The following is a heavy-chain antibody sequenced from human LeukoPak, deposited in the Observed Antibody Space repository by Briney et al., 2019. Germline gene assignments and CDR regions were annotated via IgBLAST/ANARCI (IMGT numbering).Heavy chain of an antibody. J-gene: IGHJ5*02. CDR2: IYHSGST. CDR3: ARAPRAYGDYAEWFDP. D-gene: IGHD4-17*01. CDR1: GYSISSGYY. V-gene: IGHV4-38-2*02. Sequence: PSETLSLTCTVSGYSISSGYYWGWIRQPPGKGLEWIGSIYHSGSTNYNPSLKSRVTISVDTSKNQFSLKLSSVTAADTAVYYCARAPRAYGDYAEWFDPWGQGTLVTVSS.